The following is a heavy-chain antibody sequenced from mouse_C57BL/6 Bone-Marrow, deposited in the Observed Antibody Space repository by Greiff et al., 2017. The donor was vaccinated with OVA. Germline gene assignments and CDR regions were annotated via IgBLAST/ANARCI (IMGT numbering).Heavy chain of an antibody. V-gene: IGHV5-12*01. CDR2: ISNGGGST. Sequence: EVQRVESGGGLVQPGGSLKLSCAASGFTFSDYYMYWVRQTPEKRLEWVAYISNGGGSTYYPDTVKGRFTISRDNAKNTLYLQMSRLKCEDTAMYYCARHHYYYAMAYWGQGTSVTVSS. CDR3: ARHHYYYAMAY. D-gene: IGHD1-2*01. CDR1: GFTFSDYY. J-gene: IGHJ4*01.